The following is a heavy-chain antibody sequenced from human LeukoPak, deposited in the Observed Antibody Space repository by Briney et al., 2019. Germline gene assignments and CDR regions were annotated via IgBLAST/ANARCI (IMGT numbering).Heavy chain of an antibody. D-gene: IGHD6-13*01. J-gene: IGHJ4*02. CDR3: ARQVAAVGYYFDY. Sequence: SETLSLTCAVSGGSIRSYYWSWIRQPPGKGLEWIGHIHYSGSTNHNPSLKSRVTTSVDTSKNQFSLKLSSVTAADTAVYYCARQVAAVGYYFDYWGREPWSPSPQ. V-gene: IGHV4-59*08. CDR2: IHYSGST. CDR1: GGSIRSYY.